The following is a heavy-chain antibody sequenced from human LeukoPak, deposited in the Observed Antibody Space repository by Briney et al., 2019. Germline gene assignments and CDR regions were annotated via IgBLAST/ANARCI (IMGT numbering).Heavy chain of an antibody. CDR3: ARGYYDISVDPPTIDY. D-gene: IGHD3-9*01. CDR2: ISSSSSYI. CDR1: GYSFTSYW. Sequence: GESLKISCKGSGYSFTSYWIGWVRQAPGKGLEWVSSISSSSSYIYYADSVKGRFTISRDNAKNSLYLQMNSLRAEDTAVYYCARGYYDISVDPPTIDYWGQGTLVTVSS. V-gene: IGHV3-21*01. J-gene: IGHJ4*02.